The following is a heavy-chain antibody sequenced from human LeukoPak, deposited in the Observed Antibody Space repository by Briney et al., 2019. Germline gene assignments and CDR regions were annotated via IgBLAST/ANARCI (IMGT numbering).Heavy chain of an antibody. CDR1: GGSISSYY. Sequence: SETLSLTCTVSGGSISSYYWSWIRQPAGKGLEWIGRIYTSGSTNYNPSLKSRVTMSVDTSKNHFSLKLSSVTAADTAVYYCARMVRGVITVSYYFDYWGQGTLVTVSS. CDR2: IYTSGST. CDR3: ARMVRGVITVSYYFDY. J-gene: IGHJ4*02. D-gene: IGHD3-10*01. V-gene: IGHV4-4*07.